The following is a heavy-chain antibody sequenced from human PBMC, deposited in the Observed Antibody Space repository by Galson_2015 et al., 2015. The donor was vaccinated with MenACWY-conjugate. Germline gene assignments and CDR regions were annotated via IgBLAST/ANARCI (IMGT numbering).Heavy chain of an antibody. V-gene: IGHV3-21*01. D-gene: IGHD3-10*01. Sequence: SLRLSCAASGFTFSIYAMNWVRQAPGKGLEWVTSISSSSSYIYYTDSVKGRFTISRDNAKNSVYLQMSSLRAEDTAVYYCARDITSKFGDLDYWGQGTLVTVSS. CDR1: GFTFSIYA. J-gene: IGHJ4*02. CDR3: ARDITSKFGDLDY. CDR2: ISSSSSYI.